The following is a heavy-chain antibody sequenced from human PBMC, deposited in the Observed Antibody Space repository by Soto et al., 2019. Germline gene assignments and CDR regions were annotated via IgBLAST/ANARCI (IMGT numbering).Heavy chain of an antibody. CDR3: AKRASELIVVPAAVDV. D-gene: IGHD2-2*01. Sequence: GSLRLSCAASGFTFSNYAMSWVRQTPGKGLEWVSAISGSGDSPYYADSVKGRFTISRDNPRNTLYLQMNSLRAEDTAVYYCAKRASELIVVPAAVDVWGQGTTVTVSS. CDR2: ISGSGDSP. CDR1: GFTFSNYA. V-gene: IGHV3-23*01. J-gene: IGHJ6*02.